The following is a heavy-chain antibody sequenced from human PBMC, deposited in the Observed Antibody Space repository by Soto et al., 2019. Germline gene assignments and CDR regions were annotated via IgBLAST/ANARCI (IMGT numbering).Heavy chain of an antibody. CDR3: AREVVAATPSYEIGLFYYYYYYMDV. CDR2: MFLDSGVP. Sequence: GASVKVSCKTSGYTFTNFFIHWVRQAPGQGLEWMGIMFLDSGVPDYAQSFQGRVTLTGDTSTSTVYMELSSLTSDDTAIYYCAREVVAATPSYEIGLFYYYYYYMDVWGKGTTVTVSS. J-gene: IGHJ6*03. V-gene: IGHV1-46*01. CDR1: GYTFTNFF. D-gene: IGHD2-15*01.